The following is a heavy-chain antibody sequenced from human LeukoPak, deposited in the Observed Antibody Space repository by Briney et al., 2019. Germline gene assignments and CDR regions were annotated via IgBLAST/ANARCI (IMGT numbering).Heavy chain of an antibody. CDR2: IWYDGSNK. CDR3: ARDRRGDYYGYYYYGMDV. CDR1: GFTFSSYG. J-gene: IGHJ6*02. D-gene: IGHD2-21*02. V-gene: IGHV3-33*01. Sequence: RGGSLRLSCAASGFTFSSYGMHWVRQAPGKGLEWVAVIWYDGSNKYYADSVKGRFTISRDNSKNTLYLQMNSLRAEDRAVYYCARDRRGDYYGYYYYGMDVWGQGTTVTVSS.